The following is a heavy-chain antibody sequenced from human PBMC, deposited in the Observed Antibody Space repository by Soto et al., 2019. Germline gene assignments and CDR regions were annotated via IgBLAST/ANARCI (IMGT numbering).Heavy chain of an antibody. D-gene: IGHD5-18*01. V-gene: IGHV4-59*01. CDR3: ARETPEYNFDY. CDR2: IYYSGST. CDR1: GGSISSYY. J-gene: IGHJ4*02. Sequence: SETPSLTCTVSGGSISSYYWSWIRQPPGKGLEWIGYIYYSGSTNYNPSLKSRVTISVDTSKNQFSLKLSSVTAADTAVYYCARETPEYNFDYWGQGTLVTVSS.